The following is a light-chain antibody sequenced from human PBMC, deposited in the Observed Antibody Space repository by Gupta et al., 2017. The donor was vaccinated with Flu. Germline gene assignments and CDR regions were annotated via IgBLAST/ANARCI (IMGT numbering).Light chain of an antibody. CDR1: QSASSY. CDR2: DIS. Sequence: PGERATLSCRASQSASSYFAWYQQKPGQAPRLLIYDISKRTTGIPARFSGSGSGAYAMLNISSLEPEDVAVYCCQQDEYRPTFGGGTKVEIK. J-gene: IGKJ4*01. V-gene: IGKV3-11*01. CDR3: QQDEYRPT.